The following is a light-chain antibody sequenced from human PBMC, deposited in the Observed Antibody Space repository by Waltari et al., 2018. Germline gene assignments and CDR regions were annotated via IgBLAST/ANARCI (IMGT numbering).Light chain of an antibody. CDR3: QHYNTYPWT. V-gene: IGKV1-5*03. Sequence: DIQMTQSPSTRSASVGDRVTITCRASESISIWLAWYQQKPGKVPKLLIYKSSNLEGGVPSRFSGGGSGTEFTLTISSLQPDDFATYYCQHYNTYPWTFGQGTTVEVK. J-gene: IGKJ1*01. CDR1: ESISIW. CDR2: KSS.